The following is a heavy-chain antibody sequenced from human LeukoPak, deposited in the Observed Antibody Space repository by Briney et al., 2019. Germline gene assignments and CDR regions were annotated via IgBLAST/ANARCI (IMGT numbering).Heavy chain of an antibody. CDR3: ARDTSGIGMDV. D-gene: IGHD3-10*01. J-gene: IGHJ6*02. Sequence: PXGSLSLSCAASGFTVSSNYMSWVRQAPGKGLEWVSLIYSGGTTHYAGSVKGRFTISRDNSKNTLYLEINSLRAEDTAVYYCARDTSGIGMDVWGQGTTVTVSS. V-gene: IGHV3-53*01. CDR2: IYSGGTT. CDR1: GFTVSSNY.